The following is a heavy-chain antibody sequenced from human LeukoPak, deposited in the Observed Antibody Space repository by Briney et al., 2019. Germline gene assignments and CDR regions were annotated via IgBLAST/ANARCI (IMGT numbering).Heavy chain of an antibody. CDR2: IRYDGSNK. D-gene: IGHD3-10*01. J-gene: IGHJ4*02. V-gene: IGHV3-30*02. Sequence: GGSLRLSCAASGFTFSSYGMHWVRQAPGKGLEWVAFIRYDGSNKYYADSVKGRFTISRDNSKNTLYLQMNSLRAEDTAVYYCAKDSPPGRGVIGYFDYWGQGTLVTVSS. CDR3: AKDSPPGRGVIGYFDY. CDR1: GFTFSSYG.